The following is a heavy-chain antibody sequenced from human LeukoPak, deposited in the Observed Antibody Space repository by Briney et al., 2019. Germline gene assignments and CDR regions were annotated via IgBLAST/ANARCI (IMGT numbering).Heavy chain of an antibody. D-gene: IGHD1-7*01. J-gene: IGHJ4*02. V-gene: IGHV4-39*07. CDR3: ARKQTGTMYDV. CDR2: FSSGGSA. Sequence: SETLSLTCIVPGGSISSSSYYWAWIRQSPGKGLEWIGTFSSGGSAYYNPSLTSRVSISKDTSDNQFSLRLYSVTAADTAVYYCARKQTGTMYDVWGQGSQVTVSS. CDR1: GGSISSSSYY.